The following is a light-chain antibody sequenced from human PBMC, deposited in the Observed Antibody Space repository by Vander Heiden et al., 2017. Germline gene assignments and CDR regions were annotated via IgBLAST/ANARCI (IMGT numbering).Light chain of an antibody. V-gene: IGLV2-11*01. CDR2: DAT. CDR1: SSDVGGYNF. CDR3: CSYPATNPC. J-gene: IGLJ2*01. Sequence: QSALTQPRSVSGSPGQSVTISCTGTSSDVGGYNFVSWYQQHPGKAPKLFIYDATRGPSGVPNRFLGSKSGTTASLTISGLRAGDEADFYCCSYPATNPCFGGGTKLPVL.